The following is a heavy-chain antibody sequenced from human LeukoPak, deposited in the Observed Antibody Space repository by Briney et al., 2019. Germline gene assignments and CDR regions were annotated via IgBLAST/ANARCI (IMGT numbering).Heavy chain of an antibody. CDR3: ARNSRTYGDYDF. V-gene: IGHV4-39*07. D-gene: IGHD4-17*01. CDR2: IYYSGST. Sequence: SETLSLTCSVSGASTSNSSYYWGWTRQPPGKGLEWIGSIYYSGSTYYNPSLNSRVTISSDTSKDQFSLKLNSVTAADTAVYYCARNSRTYGDYDFWGQGTLVTVSS. CDR1: GASTSNSSYY. J-gene: IGHJ4*02.